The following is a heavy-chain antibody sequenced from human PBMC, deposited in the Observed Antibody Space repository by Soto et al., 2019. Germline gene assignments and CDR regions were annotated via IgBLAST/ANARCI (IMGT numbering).Heavy chain of an antibody. D-gene: IGHD3-3*01. J-gene: IGHJ4*02. CDR1: GFTFDDYA. Sequence: GGSLRLSCVASGFTFDDYAMHWVRQAPGKGLEWVSGISWNSGSIGYADSVKGRFTISRDNAKNSLYLQMNSLRAEDTALYYCAKGSTTYYDFWSGYHGGNFDYWGQGTLVTVSS. CDR2: ISWNSGSI. CDR3: AKGSTTYYDFWSGYHGGNFDY. V-gene: IGHV3-9*01.